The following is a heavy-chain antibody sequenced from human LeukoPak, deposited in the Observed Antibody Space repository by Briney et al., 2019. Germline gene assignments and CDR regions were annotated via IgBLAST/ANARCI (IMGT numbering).Heavy chain of an antibody. J-gene: IGHJ4*02. CDR2: INPSGGST. D-gene: IGHD4-17*01. Sequence: ASVKVSCKASGYTFTSYYMHWVRQAPGQGLEWMGIINPSGGSTSYAQKFQGRVTMTRDTSTSTVYMELSSLGSEDTAVYYCATHVDYGDYVSAPDYWGQGTLVTVSS. V-gene: IGHV1-46*01. CDR3: ATHVDYGDYVSAPDY. CDR1: GYTFTSYY.